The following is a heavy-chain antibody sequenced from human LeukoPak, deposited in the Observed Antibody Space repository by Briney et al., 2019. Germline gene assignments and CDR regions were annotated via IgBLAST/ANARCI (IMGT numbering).Heavy chain of an antibody. D-gene: IGHD3-16*01. V-gene: IGHV3-30*04. CDR3: ARDRPVRLGDDWFDP. CDR2: ISYDANDK. J-gene: IGHJ5*02. Sequence: GRSLRLSCAASGFTFSNYAMHWVRQAPGKGLEWVAVISYDANDKYYADSVKGRFTISRDNSKNTLYLQMNSLRAEDTAVYYCARDRPVRLGDDWFDPWGQGTLVTVSS. CDR1: GFTFSNYA.